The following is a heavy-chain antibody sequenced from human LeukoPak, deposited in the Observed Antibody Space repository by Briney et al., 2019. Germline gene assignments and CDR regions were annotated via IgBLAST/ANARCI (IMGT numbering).Heavy chain of an antibody. D-gene: IGHD3-10*01. J-gene: IGHJ4*02. CDR3: ARDGAGFDGSGSYFDY. Sequence: SETLSLTCTVSGGSISRVGYYWRWIRRHPGKGLEGVGFIYYSGITDYNPSLKSRLTISEDTSKNQFFLKLSSVPAADTAVYYCARDGAGFDGSGSYFDYWGQGTLVTVSS. CDR2: IYYSGIT. CDR1: GGSISRVGYY. V-gene: IGHV4-31*03.